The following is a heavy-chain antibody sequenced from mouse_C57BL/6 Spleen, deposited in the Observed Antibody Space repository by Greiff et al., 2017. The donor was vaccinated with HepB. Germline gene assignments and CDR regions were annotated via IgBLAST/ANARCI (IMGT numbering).Heavy chain of an antibody. D-gene: IGHD2-4*01. Sequence: VQLQQPGAELVRPGASVKLSCKASGYTFTSYWMHWVKQRPIQGLEWIGNIDPSDSETHYNQKFKDKATLTVDKSSSTAYMQLSSLTSEDSAVYYCARYDYDEGSLAYWGQGTLVTVSA. CDR1: GYTFTSYW. CDR2: IDPSDSET. V-gene: IGHV1-52*01. J-gene: IGHJ3*01. CDR3: ARYDYDEGSLAY.